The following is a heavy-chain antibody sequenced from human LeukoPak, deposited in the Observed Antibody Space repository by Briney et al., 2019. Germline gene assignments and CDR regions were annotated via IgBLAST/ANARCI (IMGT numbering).Heavy chain of an antibody. CDR3: AKDGPHYYGSGSYYNSYYGMDV. Sequence: GGSLRLSCAGSGLTFSSYGMHWVRQAPGMGLEWVAVISYDGSNKYNPDSVMGRFTISRDNSKNTLDLQMNSLRADDTAVYFCAKDGPHYYGSGSYYNSYYGMDVWGQGTTVIVSS. J-gene: IGHJ6*02. D-gene: IGHD3-10*01. V-gene: IGHV3-30*18. CDR1: GLTFSSYG. CDR2: ISYDGSNK.